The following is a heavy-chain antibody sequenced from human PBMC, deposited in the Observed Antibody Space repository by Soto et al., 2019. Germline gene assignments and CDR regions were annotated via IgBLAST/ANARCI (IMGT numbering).Heavy chain of an antibody. CDR2: ISAYNGNT. Sequence: QVQLVQSGAEVKKPGASVKVSCKASGYSFTSYGISWVRQAPGQGLEWMGWISAYNGNTNYAQKLQGRVTMTPDTSTSIAYMELRSLRSDDTAVYYCARDRRISSSLGGWFDPWGQGTLVTVSS. V-gene: IGHV1-18*04. J-gene: IGHJ5*02. CDR3: ARDRRISSSLGGWFDP. D-gene: IGHD6-6*01. CDR1: GYSFTSYG.